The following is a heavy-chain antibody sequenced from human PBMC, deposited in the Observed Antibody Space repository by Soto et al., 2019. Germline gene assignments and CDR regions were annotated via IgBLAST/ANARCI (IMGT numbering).Heavy chain of an antibody. J-gene: IGHJ4*02. V-gene: IGHV3-15*07. CDR2: IKRKTDGGTT. D-gene: IGHD3-22*01. CDR1: GFTLSYAW. CDR3: TTVFYDSSGYPDS. Sequence: EVQLVESGGGLVKPGGSLRLSCAASGFTLSYAWMNWVRQAPGKGLEWVGRIKRKTDGGTTDYAEPVKGRFTISRDDSKNTLYLQMNSLKTEDTAVYYCTTVFYDSSGYPDSWGQGTLVTVSS.